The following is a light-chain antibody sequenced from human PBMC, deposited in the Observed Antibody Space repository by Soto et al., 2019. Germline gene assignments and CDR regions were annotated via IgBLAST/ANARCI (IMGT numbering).Light chain of an antibody. CDR2: AAH. CDR3: HQSYDMPWT. Sequence: DIQITQSPSSLYASVGDTVTIPCRASQSIRTYLTWYPQKPGRAPKILIYAAHTLPGGVPSRFCGSGSGTEFTLTISGLQPEDFEAYDCHQSYDMPWTFGQGTQVDIK. J-gene: IGKJ1*01. CDR1: QSIRTY. V-gene: IGKV1-39*01.